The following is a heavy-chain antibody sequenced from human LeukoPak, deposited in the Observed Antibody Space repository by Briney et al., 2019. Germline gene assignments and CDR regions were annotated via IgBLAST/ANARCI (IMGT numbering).Heavy chain of an antibody. D-gene: IGHD6-25*01. CDR1: GGSISSYS. Sequence: SETLSLTCTVSGGSISSYSWSWVRQPAGKGLEWIGRIYTSGSTNYNPSLKSRVTMSVDTSKNQFSLKLSSVTAADTAVYYCARDVSSGPYYFDYWGQGTLVTVSS. CDR3: ARDVSSGPYYFDY. J-gene: IGHJ4*02. CDR2: IYTSGST. V-gene: IGHV4-4*07.